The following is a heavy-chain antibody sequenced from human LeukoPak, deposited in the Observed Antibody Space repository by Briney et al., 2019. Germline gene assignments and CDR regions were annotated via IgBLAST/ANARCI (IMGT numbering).Heavy chain of an antibody. V-gene: IGHV3-21*01. CDR1: GFTFSNYN. CDR3: ARDPYSGNYGRDYYYYMDV. J-gene: IGHJ6*03. CDR2: ITSSGTYI. D-gene: IGHD1-26*01. Sequence: PGGSLRLSCAASGFTFSNYNMNWVRQAPGKAMEWVSSITSSGTYIFYADSVKGRFTISRDNAKNSLYLQMDSLGPEDTAVYYCARDPYSGNYGRDYYYYMDVWGKGTTVTISS.